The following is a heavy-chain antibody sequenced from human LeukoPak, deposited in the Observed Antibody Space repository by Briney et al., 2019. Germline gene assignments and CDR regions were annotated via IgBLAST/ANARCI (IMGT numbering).Heavy chain of an antibody. CDR1: GFTFSSYS. Sequence: PGGSLRLSCAASGFTFSSYSMNWVRQAPGKGLEWVSSISSSSSYIYYADSVKGRFTISRDNAKNSLYLQMNSLRAEDTAVYYCARARPGIAAALGYFDLWGRGTLVTVSS. D-gene: IGHD6-13*01. V-gene: IGHV3-21*01. CDR2: ISSSSSYI. J-gene: IGHJ2*01. CDR3: ARARPGIAAALGYFDL.